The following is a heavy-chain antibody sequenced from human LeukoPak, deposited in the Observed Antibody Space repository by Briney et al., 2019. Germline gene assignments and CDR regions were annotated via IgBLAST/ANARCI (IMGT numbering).Heavy chain of an antibody. Sequence: SETLSLTCTVSGGSISSYYWSWIRQPPGKGLEWIGYIYYSGSTNYNPSLKSRVTISVDTSKNQFSLKLSSVTAADTAVYYCARGVPTGFWSGYYYYYYYMDVWGKGTTVTVSS. CDR3: ARGVPTGFWSGYYYYYYYMDV. V-gene: IGHV4-59*12. CDR2: IYYSGST. J-gene: IGHJ6*03. CDR1: GGSISSYY. D-gene: IGHD3-3*01.